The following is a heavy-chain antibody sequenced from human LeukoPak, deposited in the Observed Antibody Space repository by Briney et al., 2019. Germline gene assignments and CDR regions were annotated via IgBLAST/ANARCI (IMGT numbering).Heavy chain of an antibody. D-gene: IGHD6-13*01. CDR3: AKESSSWYLDV. CDR1: GFTFSSYV. J-gene: IGHJ6*03. V-gene: IGHV3-23*01. CDR2: ISGSGGSA. Sequence: GGSLRLSCAASGFTFSSYVMGWVRQAPGKGLKCVSSISGSGGSAYYADSVKGRFTISRDNSKNTLYLQMNSLRAEDTAVYYCAKESSSWYLDVWGKGTTVTVSS.